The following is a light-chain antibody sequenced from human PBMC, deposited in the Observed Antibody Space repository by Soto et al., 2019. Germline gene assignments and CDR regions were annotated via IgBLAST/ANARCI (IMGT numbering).Light chain of an antibody. CDR3: QQHNTYPAT. CDR2: MAS. J-gene: IGKJ1*01. CDR1: QSVSTW. Sequence: DIQMTQSPSTLSASVGDTVTITCRASQSVSTWLAWYQQKPGKAPKLLIYMASTLESGVPSRFSGSASGTEFTLTISSLQPDDFATYYCQQHNTYPATFSQGTKVEIK. V-gene: IGKV1-5*03.